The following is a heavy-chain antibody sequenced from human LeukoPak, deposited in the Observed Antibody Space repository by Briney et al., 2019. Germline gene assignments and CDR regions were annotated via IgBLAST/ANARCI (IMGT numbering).Heavy chain of an antibody. CDR3: ARATHVDYAWYDP. D-gene: IGHD4-17*01. V-gene: IGHV4-30-2*01. CDR1: GGSISSGGYS. CDR2: IYHSGST. Sequence: SETLSLTWAVSGGSISSGGYSWSWIRQPPGKGLEWIGYIYHSGSTYYNPSLKSRVTISVDRSKNQFSLKLSSVTAADTAVYYCARATHVDYAWYDPWGQGTLVTVSS. J-gene: IGHJ5*02.